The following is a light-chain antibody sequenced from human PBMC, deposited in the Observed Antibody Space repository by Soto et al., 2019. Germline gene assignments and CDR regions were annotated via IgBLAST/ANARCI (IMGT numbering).Light chain of an antibody. CDR1: QSVSHK. CDR3: QQSDRWPYT. Sequence: EMVMSQSPATLSVSPGERATLSCRASQSVSHKLAWYQQKPGQAPRPLIYDTSTRATGIPARFSGSGSGTEFTLTISSLQSADSAVYYCQQSDRWPYTFGQGTKVDIK. V-gene: IGKV3-15*01. CDR2: DTS. J-gene: IGKJ2*01.